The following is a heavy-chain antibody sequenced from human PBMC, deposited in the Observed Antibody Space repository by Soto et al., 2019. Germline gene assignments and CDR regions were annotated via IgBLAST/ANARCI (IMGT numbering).Heavy chain of an antibody. CDR2: INHSGST. D-gene: IGHD3-3*01. CDR3: ARGSYDFWSGYRYYYYYMDV. Sequence: SATLSLTCAVYGGSFSGYYWSWLHQPPGKGLEWIGEINHSGSTNYNPALKSRVTISVDTSKNQFSLKLSSVTAADTAVYYCARGSYDFWSGYRYYYYYMDVWGKGTTVT. J-gene: IGHJ6*03. V-gene: IGHV4-34*01. CDR1: GGSFSGYY.